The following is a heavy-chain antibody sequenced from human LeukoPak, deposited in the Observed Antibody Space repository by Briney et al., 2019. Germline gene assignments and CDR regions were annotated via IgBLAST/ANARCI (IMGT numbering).Heavy chain of an antibody. V-gene: IGHV3-23*01. CDR2: ISVVGDTT. D-gene: IGHD2-15*01. Sequence: QPGGSLRLSCAASGFTFSNYGMSWARQAPGKGLEWVSVISVVGDTTYYADSVKGRFTISRDNSKNMVFLQMNSLRAEDTAVYYCAKVDCSGGSCYGFSYFYYGMDVWGQGTTVTVSS. CDR1: GFTFSNYG. CDR3: AKVDCSGGSCYGFSYFYYGMDV. J-gene: IGHJ6*02.